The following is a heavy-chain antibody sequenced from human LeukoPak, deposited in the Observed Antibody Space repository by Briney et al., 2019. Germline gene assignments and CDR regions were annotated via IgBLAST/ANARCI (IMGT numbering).Heavy chain of an antibody. Sequence: GGSLRLSCAASGFTFSSYAMSWVRQAPGKGLEWVSAISGSGGSTYYADSVKGRFTISRDNSKNTLYLQMNSLRAEDTAVYYCAKLRRPYYDSSGPIDYWGQGTLVTVSS. V-gene: IGHV3-23*01. CDR2: ISGSGGST. D-gene: IGHD3-22*01. CDR1: GFTFSSYA. J-gene: IGHJ4*02. CDR3: AKLRRPYYDSSGPIDY.